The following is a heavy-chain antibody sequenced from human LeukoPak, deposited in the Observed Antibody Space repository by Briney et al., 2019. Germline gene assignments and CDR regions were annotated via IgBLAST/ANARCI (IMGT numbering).Heavy chain of an antibody. CDR3: ARSPIFIAAAGTVRFDP. V-gene: IGHV1-69*13. Sequence: GASVKVSCKASGYTFTSYAMNWVRQAPGQGLEWMGGIIPIFGTVNYAQKFQGRVTITADESTSTAYMGLSRLRSDDTAVYYCARSPIFIAAAGTVRFDPWGQGTLVTVSS. J-gene: IGHJ5*02. CDR2: IIPIFGTV. D-gene: IGHD6-13*01. CDR1: GYTFTSYA.